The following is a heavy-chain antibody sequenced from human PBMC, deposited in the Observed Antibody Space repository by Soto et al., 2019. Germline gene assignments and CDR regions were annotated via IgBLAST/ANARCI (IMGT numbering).Heavy chain of an antibody. D-gene: IGHD3-10*01. CDR1: GFTFSDYY. CDR2: IGGSGGPL. Sequence: QVHLVESGGGLVKPGGSLRLSCAASGFTFSDYYMRWVRQAPGTGLEWVSYIGGSGGPLYNANSVKGRFTKSRDNAKNSLYLEMKSLRAEDTAFYYCVRDRVVRGEDWVDPWGQGTLVTVSS. CDR3: VRDRVVRGEDWVDP. V-gene: IGHV3-11*01. J-gene: IGHJ5*02.